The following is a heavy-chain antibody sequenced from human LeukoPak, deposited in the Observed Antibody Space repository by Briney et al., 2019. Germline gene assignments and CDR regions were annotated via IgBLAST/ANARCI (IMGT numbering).Heavy chain of an antibody. D-gene: IGHD2-15*01. CDR2: NISGDNT. CDR3: AKQSLADCIRCPFDS. Sequence: PGGSLRLSCAASGFTFSSYAMSWVRQAPGKGLEWVSSNISGDNTYYADSVKGRFTISRDNSKNTLYLQMNSLRAEDTAVYYCAKQSLADCIRCPFDSWGQGTLVTVSS. V-gene: IGHV3-23*01. CDR1: GFTFSSYA. J-gene: IGHJ4*02.